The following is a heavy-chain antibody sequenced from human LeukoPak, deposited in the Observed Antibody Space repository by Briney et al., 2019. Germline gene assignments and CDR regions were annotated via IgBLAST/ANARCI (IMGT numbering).Heavy chain of an antibody. V-gene: IGHV5-10-1*01. CDR2: IEPIESYT. Sequence: GEPLTISCKGSGYTFTTNWTSWVRQMPGKGLEWIGRIEPIESYTNSRPSFQGHVTIAVYKSISTAYLQWSSLKASDTSMYYYARQTTVTTQMDVWGQGTTVTVSS. D-gene: IGHD4-17*01. CDR1: GYTFTTNW. J-gene: IGHJ6*02. CDR3: ARQTTVTTQMDV.